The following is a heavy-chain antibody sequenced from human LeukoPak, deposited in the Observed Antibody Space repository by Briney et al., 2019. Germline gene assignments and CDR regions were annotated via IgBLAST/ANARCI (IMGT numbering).Heavy chain of an antibody. CDR3: ARADVVAATSVVPLDAFDI. CDR1: GFTFSDYY. CDR2: INHSGST. J-gene: IGHJ3*02. Sequence: GSLRLSCAASGFTFSDYYWSWIRQPPGKGLEWIGEINHSGSTNYNPSLKSRVTISVDTSKNQFSLKLSSVTAADTAVYYCARADVVAATSVVPLDAFDIWGQGTMVTVSS. D-gene: IGHD2-15*01. V-gene: IGHV4-34*01.